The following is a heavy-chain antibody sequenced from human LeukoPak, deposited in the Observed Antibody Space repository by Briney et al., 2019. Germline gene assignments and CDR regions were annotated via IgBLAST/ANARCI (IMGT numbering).Heavy chain of an antibody. J-gene: IGHJ4*02. CDR2: IKGDGRSI. CDR1: GFTFSSDS. D-gene: IGHD1-7*01. CDR3: VRSVAGNYGRFDY. V-gene: IGHV3-74*01. Sequence: GGSLRLSCTASGFTFSSDSLHWVRQVPGKGLVLVSRIKGDGRSITYGDSVKGRFTISREKGKNTMNLQMNSLRAEDTAMYYCVRSVAGNYGRFDYWGQGLLVTVSS.